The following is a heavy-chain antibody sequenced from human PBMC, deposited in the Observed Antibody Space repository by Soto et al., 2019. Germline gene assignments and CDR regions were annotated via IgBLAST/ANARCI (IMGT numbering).Heavy chain of an antibody. CDR1: GYTFTSYG. V-gene: IGHV1-18*01. CDR3: ARFHCSGGSCYSLHDY. CDR2: ISAYNGNT. D-gene: IGHD2-15*01. Sequence: ASVKVSCKASGYTFTSYGISWVRQAPGQGLEWMGWISAYNGNTNYAQKLQGRVTMTTDTSTSTAYMELRSLRSDDTAVYYCARFHCSGGSCYSLHDYWGQGTLVTVSS. J-gene: IGHJ4*02.